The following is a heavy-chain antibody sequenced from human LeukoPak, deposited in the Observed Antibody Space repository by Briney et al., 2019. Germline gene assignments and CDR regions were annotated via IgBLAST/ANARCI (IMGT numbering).Heavy chain of an antibody. J-gene: IGHJ4*02. CDR2: INPNSGGT. CDR1: GYTFTGYY. CDR3: ARDLPRDGYLNYPDY. Sequence: ASVKVSCKASGYTFTGYYMHWVRQAPGQGLEWMGWINPNSGGTNYAQKFQGRVTMTRDTSISTAYMELSRLRSDDTAVYYCARDLPRDGYLNYPDYWGQGTLVTVSS. D-gene: IGHD5-24*01. V-gene: IGHV1-2*02.